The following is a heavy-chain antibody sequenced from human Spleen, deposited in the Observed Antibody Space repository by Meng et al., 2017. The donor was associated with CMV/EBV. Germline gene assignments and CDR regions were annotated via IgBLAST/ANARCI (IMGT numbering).Heavy chain of an antibody. V-gene: IGHV1-69-2*01. CDR1: GYHLNELQ. CDR3: ATAYDYLGY. J-gene: IGHJ4*02. Sequence: KILRKGSGYHLNELQDQRGTQAPGKRAGGMGLGDPKDGEASYAAKFQGRLTIFADTSTDTAYMQLTGLRSEDTAIYYCATAYDYLGYWGQGTLVTVSS. CDR2: GDPKDGEA. D-gene: IGHD2-2*01.